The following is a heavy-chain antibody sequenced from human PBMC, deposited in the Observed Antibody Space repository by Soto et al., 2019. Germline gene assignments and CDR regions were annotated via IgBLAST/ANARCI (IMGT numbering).Heavy chain of an antibody. CDR1: GYTFTSYA. V-gene: IGHV1-3*01. J-gene: IGHJ6*02. Sequence: GASVKVSCKASGYTFTSYAMHWVRQAPGQRLEWMGWINAGNGNTKYSQKFQGRVTITRDTSASTAYMELSSLRSEDTAVYYCARDDSSSWFYYYGMGVWGQGTTVTVSS. D-gene: IGHD6-13*01. CDR2: INAGNGNT. CDR3: ARDDSSSWFYYYGMGV.